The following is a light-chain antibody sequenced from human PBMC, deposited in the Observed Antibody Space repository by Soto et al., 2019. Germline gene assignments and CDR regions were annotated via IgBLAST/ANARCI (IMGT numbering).Light chain of an antibody. CDR3: QQYGTSPFT. CDR2: SAS. CDR1: DHVTSSS. J-gene: IGKJ5*01. V-gene: IGKV3-20*01. Sequence: EIVLTQSPGTLSLSPGERATLSCRASDHVTSSSLAWYQQNPGQAHRLLIHSASSRATGIPDRFSGIGYGTDFNLTISGLEPEDFAVNHCQQYGTSPFTFGQGTRLEI.